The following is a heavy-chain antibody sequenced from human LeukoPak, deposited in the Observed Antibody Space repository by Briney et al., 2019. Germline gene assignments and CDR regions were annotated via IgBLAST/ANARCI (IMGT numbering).Heavy chain of an antibody. D-gene: IGHD4-17*01. CDR1: GGSINSGDYI. CDR2: FHHGGSP. J-gene: IGHJ4*02. Sequence: SETLSLTCTVSGGSINSGDYIWTWIRQPPGKRLEWIGRFHHGGSPSYNPSLQSRVTISADTSKNHFSLNLRSVSDADTAVYYCARGLTSDKIDYWGQGTLVTVSS. CDR3: ARGLTSDKIDY. V-gene: IGHV4-30-4*08.